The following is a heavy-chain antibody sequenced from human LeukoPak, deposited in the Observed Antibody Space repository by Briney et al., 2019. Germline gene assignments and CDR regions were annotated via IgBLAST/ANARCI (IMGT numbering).Heavy chain of an antibody. CDR2: ISSSSSTI. CDR1: GFTFSSYS. Sequence: PGGSLRLSCAASGFTFSSYSMNWVRQAPGKGLEWVSYISSSSSTIYYADSVKGRFTISRDNAKNSLYLQMSSLRVEDTAVYYCARADLSGSFFHPHFLDYWGQGILVTVSS. CDR3: ARADLSGSFFHPHFLDY. V-gene: IGHV3-48*04. J-gene: IGHJ4*02. D-gene: IGHD1-26*01.